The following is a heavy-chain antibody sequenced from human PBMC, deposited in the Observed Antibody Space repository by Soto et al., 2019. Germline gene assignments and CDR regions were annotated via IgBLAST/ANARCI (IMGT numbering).Heavy chain of an antibody. D-gene: IGHD1-26*01. J-gene: IGHJ4*02. V-gene: IGHV3-23*01. CDR3: ARRGSGSYYAY. CDR2: ISGSGDST. Sequence: EVQLLESGGGLVQPGGSLRLSCAASGFTFSSYAMRWVRQAPVKGLEWVSAISGSGDSTYYADSMKGRFTISRDNSKNTLYLQMNSLRAEDTAVYYCARRGSGSYYAYWGQGTLVTVSS. CDR1: GFTFSSYA.